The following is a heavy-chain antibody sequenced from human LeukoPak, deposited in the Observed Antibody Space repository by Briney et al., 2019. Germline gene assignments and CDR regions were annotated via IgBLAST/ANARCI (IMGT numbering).Heavy chain of an antibody. CDR3: ARDQGAFDI. CDR2: ISSSSSTI. CDR1: GFTFSSYS. J-gene: IGHJ3*02. Sequence: GGSLRLSCAASGFTFSSYSMNWVRQAPGKGLEWVSYISSSSSTIYYADSVKGRFTISRDNAKNSLCLQMNSLRAEDTAVYYCARDQGAFDIWGQGTMVTVSS. V-gene: IGHV3-48*01.